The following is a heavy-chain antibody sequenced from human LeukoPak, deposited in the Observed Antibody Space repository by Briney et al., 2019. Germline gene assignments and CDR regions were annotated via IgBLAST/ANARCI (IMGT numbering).Heavy chain of an antibody. Sequence: LAGGSLRLSCAASGFTFSSYVMRWVRQAPGKGLEWVTTTTGSGATTYYADSVKGRFTISRENSKNTVCLQMNSQRAEDTAVYYSARSWYFDLWGRGTLVTVSS. CDR3: ARSWYFDL. CDR1: GFTFSSYV. J-gene: IGHJ2*01. V-gene: IGHV3-23*01. CDR2: TTGSGATT.